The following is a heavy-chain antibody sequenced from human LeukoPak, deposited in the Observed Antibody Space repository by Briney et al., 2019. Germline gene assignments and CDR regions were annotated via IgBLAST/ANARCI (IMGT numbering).Heavy chain of an antibody. CDR2: IKQDGSEK. CDR3: ARDMVRGAYWD. V-gene: IGHV3-7*01. Sequence: PGGSLRLSCAASGFTFSSYWMSWVRQAPGKRLEWVANIKQDGSEKYYVDSVKGRFTISRDNAKNSLYLQMNSLRAEDTAVYYCARDMVRGAYWDWGQGTLVTVSS. CDR1: GFTFSSYW. D-gene: IGHD3-10*01. J-gene: IGHJ4*02.